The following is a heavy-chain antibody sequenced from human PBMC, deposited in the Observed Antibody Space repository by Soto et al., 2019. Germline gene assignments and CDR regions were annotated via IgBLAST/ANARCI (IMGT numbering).Heavy chain of an antibody. Sequence: PSETLSLTCAVSGGSITSSSYYWGWIRQAPGRGLEWIGTIYYRGNTCYNPSLESRVTISADTSKNQLSLKLSSVTAADTAVYYCARDRYYDYVWGSYRRNWFDPWGQGTLATVSS. J-gene: IGHJ5*02. D-gene: IGHD3-16*02. V-gene: IGHV4-39*07. CDR2: IYYRGNT. CDR3: ARDRYYDYVWGSYRRNWFDP. CDR1: GGSITSSSYY.